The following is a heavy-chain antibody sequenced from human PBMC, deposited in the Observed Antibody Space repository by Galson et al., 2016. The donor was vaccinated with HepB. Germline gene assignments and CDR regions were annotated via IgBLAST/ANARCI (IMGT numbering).Heavy chain of an antibody. CDR3: VRDGARGDY. D-gene: IGHD1-26*01. Sequence: SVKVSCKASDYTFTNHDITWVRQAPGQGLEWMGWVSPYNGDTKSVQGFQDRVTLTTDTSTSTAYMEMSNLRSNDTDVYFCVRDGARGDYWGQGTLVTVSP. J-gene: IGHJ4*02. CDR1: DYTFTNHD. CDR2: VSPYNGDT. V-gene: IGHV1-18*01.